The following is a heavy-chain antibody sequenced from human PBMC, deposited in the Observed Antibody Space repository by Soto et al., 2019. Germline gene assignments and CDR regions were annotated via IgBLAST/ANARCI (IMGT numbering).Heavy chain of an antibody. CDR2: IYYSGST. J-gene: IGHJ5*02. CDR1: GGSISSYY. CDR3: ARGRGYCSSTSCYKSYNWFDP. Sequence: SETLSLTCTVSGGSISSYYWSWIRQPPGKGLEWIGYIYYSGSTNYNPSLKSRVTISVDTSKNQLSLKLSSVTAADTAVYYCARGRGYCSSTSCYKSYNWFDPWGQGTLVTVSS. V-gene: IGHV4-59*01. D-gene: IGHD2-2*01.